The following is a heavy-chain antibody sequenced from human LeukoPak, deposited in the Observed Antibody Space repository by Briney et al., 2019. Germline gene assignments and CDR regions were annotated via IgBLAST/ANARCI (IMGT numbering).Heavy chain of an antibody. Sequence: PGGSLRLSCVASGFTFSTYWMSWVRQAPGKGLEWVANIYQEGSEKYYVDSVKGRFTVSRDNAMNSLYLQMNSLRAEDTAVYYCARTTRFYGDYGWYFDLWGRGTLVTVSS. CDR1: GFTFSTYW. CDR3: ARTTRFYGDYGWYFDL. D-gene: IGHD4-17*01. V-gene: IGHV3-7*01. J-gene: IGHJ2*01. CDR2: IYQEGSEK.